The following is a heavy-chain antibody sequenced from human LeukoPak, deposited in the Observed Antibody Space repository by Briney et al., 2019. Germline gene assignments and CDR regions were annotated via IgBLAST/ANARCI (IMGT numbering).Heavy chain of an antibody. CDR2: ISSSSSYI. CDR1: GFTFSSYS. D-gene: IGHD3-9*01. J-gene: IGHJ4*02. CDR3: ARDPLRGYFDY. Sequence: GGSLRLSCAASGFTFSSYSMNWVRQAPGKGLEWVSSISSSSSYIYYADSVKGRFTISRDNAKNSLYLQMNSVRAEDTAVYYCARDPLRGYFDYWGQGTLVTVSS. V-gene: IGHV3-21*01.